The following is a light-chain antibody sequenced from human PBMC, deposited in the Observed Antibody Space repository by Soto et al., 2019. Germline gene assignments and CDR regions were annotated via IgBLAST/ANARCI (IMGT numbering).Light chain of an antibody. CDR3: QHYGSSRT. CDR2: GAS. Sequence: IVLTQSPGTLSLSPGERATLSCRASQSVSTSYLAWYQHKPGQAPRLLIYGASRRATGVPDRFSGSGSGREYSLTISRLEPEDFAVYYCQHYGSSRTFGQGTKVEIQ. V-gene: IGKV3-20*01. CDR1: QSVSTSY. J-gene: IGKJ1*01.